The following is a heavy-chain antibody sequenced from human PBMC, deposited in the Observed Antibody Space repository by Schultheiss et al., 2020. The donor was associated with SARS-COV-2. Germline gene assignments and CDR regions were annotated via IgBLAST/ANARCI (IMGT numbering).Heavy chain of an antibody. J-gene: IGHJ6*02. D-gene: IGHD4-17*01. CDR2: ISAYNGNT. CDR3: ARDQTMTTVTTRERVARKYGMDV. V-gene: IGHV1-18*01. Sequence: ASVKVSCKASGYTFTNNGINWVRQAPGQGLEWMGWISAYNGNTNYAQKLQGRVTMTRDTSTSTVYMELSSLRSEDTAVYYCARDQTMTTVTTRERVARKYGMDVWGQGTTVTVSS. CDR1: GYTFTNNG.